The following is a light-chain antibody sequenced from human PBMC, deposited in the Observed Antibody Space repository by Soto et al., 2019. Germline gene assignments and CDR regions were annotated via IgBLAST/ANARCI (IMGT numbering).Light chain of an antibody. V-gene: IGKV1-5*03. J-gene: IGKJ1*01. CDR2: KAS. CDR1: QSISNW. CDR3: QQYNSYRT. Sequence: DIQMTQSPSTLSASVGDRVTITCRASQSISNWLAWYQQKPGKAPKLLIYKASSLEGGVPSRFSGSGSGTEFTLTISSLQPDDSATYYCQQYNSYRTFGQGTKVEIE.